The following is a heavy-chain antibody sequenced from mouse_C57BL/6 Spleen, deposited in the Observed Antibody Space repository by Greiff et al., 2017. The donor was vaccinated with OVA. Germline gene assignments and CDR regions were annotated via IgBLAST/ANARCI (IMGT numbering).Heavy chain of an antibody. CDR1: GYAFSSYW. V-gene: IGHV1-80*01. CDR2: IYPGDGDP. D-gene: IGHD1-1*01. J-gene: IGHJ3*01. Sequence: QVQLQQSGAELVKPGASVKISCKASGYAFSSYWMNWVKQRPGKGLEWIGQIYPGDGDPNYNGKFKGKATLTADKSSSTAYMQLSSLTSEDSAVYFCARENYGSSPAWFAYWGQGTLVTVSA. CDR3: ARENYGSSPAWFAY.